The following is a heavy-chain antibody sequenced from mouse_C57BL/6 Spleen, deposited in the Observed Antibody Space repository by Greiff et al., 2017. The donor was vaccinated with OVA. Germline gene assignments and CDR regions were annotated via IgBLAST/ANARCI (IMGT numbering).Heavy chain of an antibody. CDR3: ALIYYLYYYAMDY. D-gene: IGHD2-1*01. Sequence: EVQRVESGGGLVKPGGSLKLSCAASGFTFSSYTMSWVRQTPEKRLEWVATISGGGGNTYYPDSVKGRFTISRDNAKNTLYLQMSSLRSEDTALYYCALIYYLYYYAMDYWGQGTSVTVSS. V-gene: IGHV5-9*01. CDR1: GFTFSSYT. J-gene: IGHJ4*01. CDR2: ISGGGGNT.